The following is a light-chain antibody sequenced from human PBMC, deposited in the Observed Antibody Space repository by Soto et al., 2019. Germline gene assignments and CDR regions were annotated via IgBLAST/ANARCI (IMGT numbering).Light chain of an antibody. J-gene: IGKJ5*01. Sequence: EIVLTQSPVTLSLSPGERATLSCRASQTVSNSYLAWYQQKPGQAPRLLIYGASSRATGIPARFSGSGSGTDFTLTISSLQPEDFAIYYCQQTYTTPEITFGQGTRLENK. CDR1: QTVSNSY. CDR3: QQTYTTPEIT. V-gene: IGKV3-20*01. CDR2: GAS.